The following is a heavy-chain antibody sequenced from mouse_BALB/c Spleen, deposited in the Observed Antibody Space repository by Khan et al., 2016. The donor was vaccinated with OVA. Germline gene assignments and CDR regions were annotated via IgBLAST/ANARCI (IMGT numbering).Heavy chain of an antibody. CDR1: GYIFTSYW. J-gene: IGHJ2*01. D-gene: IGHD1-1*01. V-gene: IGHV1-76*01. Sequence: QVQLKQSGAELVRPGASVKLSSKTSGYIFTSYWIHWVKQRSGQGLEWIARIYPGTDNTYYNEKLRDKATLTADKSSSTAYIQLSSLKSEDSAVYFCAREEALYYFAYWGQGTTLTVSS. CDR2: IYPGTDNT. CDR3: AREEALYYFAY.